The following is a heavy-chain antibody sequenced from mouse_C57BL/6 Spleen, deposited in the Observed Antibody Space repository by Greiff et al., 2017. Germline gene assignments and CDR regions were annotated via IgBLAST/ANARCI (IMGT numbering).Heavy chain of an antibody. CDR3: ARGSSRRDYYAMDY. V-gene: IGHV1-69*01. Sequence: QVQLQQPGAELVMPGASVTLSCKVSGYTFTSYWMHWVKQRPGQGLVWIGEIDPSDSYTNYNQKFKGKSTLTVDKSSSPAYMQLSSLTSEDSAVYYCARGSSRRDYYAMDYWGQGTSVTVSS. CDR1: GYTFTSYW. J-gene: IGHJ4*01. CDR2: IDPSDSYT.